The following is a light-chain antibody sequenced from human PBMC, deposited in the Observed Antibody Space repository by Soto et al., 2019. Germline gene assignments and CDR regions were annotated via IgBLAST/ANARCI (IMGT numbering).Light chain of an antibody. Sequence: IQMTQSPATLSVSPGERATLSCRASQTIYSNVAWYQQRPGQAPRLLIYRASARATGIPARFSGSGSGTEFTLTISRLQPDDVATYYCLQYSSHSWTFGQGTKVDIK. CDR3: LQYSSHSWT. CDR1: QTIYSN. V-gene: IGKV3-15*01. CDR2: RAS. J-gene: IGKJ1*01.